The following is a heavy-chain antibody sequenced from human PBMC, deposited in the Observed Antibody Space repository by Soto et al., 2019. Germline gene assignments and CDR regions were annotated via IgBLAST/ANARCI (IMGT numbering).Heavy chain of an antibody. CDR3: ARDDAAGSPFYYYYYGMDV. Sequence: ASVKVSCKASGYTFTSYGISWVRQAPGQGLEWMGWISAYNGNTNYAQKLQGRVTMTTDTSTSTAYMELRSLRSDDTAVYYCARDDAAGSPFYYYYYGMDVWGQGTTVTVSS. CDR1: GYTFTSYG. J-gene: IGHJ6*02. D-gene: IGHD6-13*01. V-gene: IGHV1-18*04. CDR2: ISAYNGNT.